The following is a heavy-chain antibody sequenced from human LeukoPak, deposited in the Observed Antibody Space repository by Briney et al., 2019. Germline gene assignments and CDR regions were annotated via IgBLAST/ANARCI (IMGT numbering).Heavy chain of an antibody. V-gene: IGHV1-18*01. Sequence: ASVKVSCKASGYTFTRYAMNWERQAPGQGLEWMGWISAYNGNTNYAQKLQGRVTMTTDTSTSTAYMELRSLRSDDTAVYYCAREDPASLKDFDYWGQGTLVTVSS. J-gene: IGHJ4*02. CDR2: ISAYNGNT. CDR3: AREDPASLKDFDY. CDR1: GYTFTRYA.